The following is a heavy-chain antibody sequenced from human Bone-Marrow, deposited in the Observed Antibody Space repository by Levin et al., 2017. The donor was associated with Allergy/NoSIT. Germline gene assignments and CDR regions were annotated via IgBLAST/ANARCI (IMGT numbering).Heavy chain of an antibody. CDR2: VYYSGTT. Sequence: SSETLSLTCSVSGGSVSSSDHYWGWIRQSPGKGLESIGIVYYSGTTYYNPSLESRATISVDTSRNQFSLKLTSATAADTAVYYCARLWLNSGSFQDAFHIWGQGTMVTVSS. CDR1: GGSVSSSDHY. J-gene: IGHJ3*02. CDR3: ARLWLNSGSFQDAFHI. V-gene: IGHV4-39*01. D-gene: IGHD1-26*01.